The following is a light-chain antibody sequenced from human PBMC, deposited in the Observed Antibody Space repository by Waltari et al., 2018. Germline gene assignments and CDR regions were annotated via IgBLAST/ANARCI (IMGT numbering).Light chain of an antibody. CDR1: SGSVSTNHY. V-gene: IGLV8-61*01. CDR2: NTD. J-gene: IGLJ3*02. CDR3: VLYMGSVV. Sequence: QTVVTQEPSFSVSPGGTVTLTCGLTSGSVSTNHYAGWYRQTPGQAPRTLIHNTDTRSSGVPDRFAGSSLGNKAALTITGAQADDESDYYCVLYMGSVVFGGGTKLTVL.